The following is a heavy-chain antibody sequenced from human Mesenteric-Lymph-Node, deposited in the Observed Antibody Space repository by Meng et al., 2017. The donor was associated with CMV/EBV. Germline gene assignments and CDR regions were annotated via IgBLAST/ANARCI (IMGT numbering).Heavy chain of an antibody. J-gene: IGHJ6*02. V-gene: IGHV3-9*01. CDR3: AGVVPAALRPYYYYGMDV. D-gene: IGHD2-2*02. CDR2: ISWNSGSI. CDR1: GFTFDDYA. Sequence: SLKISCAASGFTFDDYAMHWVRQAPGKGLEWVSGISWNSGSIGYADSVKGRFTISRDNAKNSLYLQMNSLRAEDTAVYYCAGVVPAALRPYYYYGMDVWGQGTTVTVSS.